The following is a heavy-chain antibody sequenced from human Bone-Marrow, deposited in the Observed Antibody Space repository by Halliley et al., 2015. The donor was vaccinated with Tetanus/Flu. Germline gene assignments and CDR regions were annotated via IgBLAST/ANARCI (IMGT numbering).Heavy chain of an antibody. Sequence: QMQLVQSGAEVKKPGASVKVSCKASGYTLTRYSMSWVRQAPGQGLEWMGWISGYNSNINYAQKLLGRVTMTIDTSANTAYMELRGLRSDDTAVYYCAREESLRFLEWLSPDYWGQGTLVIVS. D-gene: IGHD3-3*01. CDR1: GYTLTRYS. J-gene: IGHJ4*02. CDR3: AREESLRFLEWLSPDY. V-gene: IGHV1-18*01. CDR2: ISGYNSNI.